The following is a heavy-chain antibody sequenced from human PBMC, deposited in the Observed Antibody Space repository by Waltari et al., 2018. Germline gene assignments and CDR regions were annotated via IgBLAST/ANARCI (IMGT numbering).Heavy chain of an antibody. D-gene: IGHD3-22*01. CDR2: FDPEDGET. CDR3: ATEYYYDSSGYYSFSGEFDY. Sequence: QVQLVQSGAEVKKPGASVKVSCKVSGYTLTELSMHWVRQSPGKGLEWMGGFDPEDGETIYAQKFQGGVTMTEDTSTDTAYMELSSLRSEDTAVYYCATEYYYDSSGYYSFSGEFDYWGQGTLVTVSS. CDR1: GYTLTELS. J-gene: IGHJ4*02. V-gene: IGHV1-24*01.